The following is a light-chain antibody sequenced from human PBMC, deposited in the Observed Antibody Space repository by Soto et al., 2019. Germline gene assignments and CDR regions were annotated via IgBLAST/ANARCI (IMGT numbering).Light chain of an antibody. CDR2: HDS. V-gene: IGLV3-21*02. CDR1: NIGSKS. CDR3: QVLVGSSDHVV. J-gene: IGLJ2*01. Sequence: SYELTQPPSVSVAPGQTARITCGGNNIGSKSVHWYQQKPGQAPVLVVYHDSDRPSGIPERFSGSNSGNTATLTISRVEAGDEADYYCQVLVGSSDHVVFGGGTKLTVL.